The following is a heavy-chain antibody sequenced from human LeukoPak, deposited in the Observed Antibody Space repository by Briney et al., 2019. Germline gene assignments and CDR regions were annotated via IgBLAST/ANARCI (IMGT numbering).Heavy chain of an antibody. J-gene: IGHJ3*02. CDR3: ARTWIVVVMGAFDI. V-gene: IGHV4-61*02. CDR2: IYTSGST. Sequence: SETLSLTCTVSGGSISSGSYYWRWIRQPAGTGLECIGRIYTSGSTNYNPSLKSRVTISVDTSKNQFSLKLSSVTAADTAVYYCARTWIVVVMGAFDIWGQGTMVTVSS. CDR1: GGSISSGSYY. D-gene: IGHD3-22*01.